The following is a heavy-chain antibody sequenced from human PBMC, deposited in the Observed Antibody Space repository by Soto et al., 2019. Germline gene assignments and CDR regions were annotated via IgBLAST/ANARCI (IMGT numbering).Heavy chain of an antibody. J-gene: IGHJ3*02. D-gene: IGHD4-17*01. V-gene: IGHV4-59*08. CDR3: ARRYGYAFDI. CDR1: GGSISSYY. Sequence: QVQLQESGPGLVKPSETLTLTCTVSGGSISSYYWSWIRQPPGKELEWIGYIYYSGSTNYNPSLKSRVTLSVDTSKNQFSLKLSSVTAADTAVYYCARRYGYAFDIWGQGTMVTVSS. CDR2: IYYSGST.